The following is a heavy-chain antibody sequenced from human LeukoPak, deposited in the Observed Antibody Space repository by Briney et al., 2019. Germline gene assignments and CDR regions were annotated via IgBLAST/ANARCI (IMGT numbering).Heavy chain of an antibody. CDR1: VYTFTGYY. Sequence: ASVTVSFTSSVYTFTGYYMHWVRQAPGQGLEWKGWINHNNGGTNYAQKFQGRVTMTRDTSISTAYMDLSRLTSDDTAVYYCARKISYTVGATDFDYWGQGTLVTVSS. V-gene: IGHV1-2*02. CDR3: ARKISYTVGATDFDY. CDR2: INHNNGGT. D-gene: IGHD1-26*01. J-gene: IGHJ4*02.